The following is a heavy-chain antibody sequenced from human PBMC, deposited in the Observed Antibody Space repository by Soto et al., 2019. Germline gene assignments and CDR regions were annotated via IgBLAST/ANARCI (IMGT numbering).Heavy chain of an antibody. D-gene: IGHD3-22*01. CDR1: DGSLSSSY. CDR3: ARETFVYYDSSGYNEWFDP. V-gene: IGHV4-59*01. J-gene: IGHJ5*02. Sequence: AETQSLTWRFADGSLSSSYWRWLRPPPGKGLEWIGYIYYSGRTNDNPSLKSRVTISVDTSKNQFSLKLSSVTAADTAVYYCARETFVYYDSSGYNEWFDPWGQGTLVPVSS. CDR2: IYYSGRT.